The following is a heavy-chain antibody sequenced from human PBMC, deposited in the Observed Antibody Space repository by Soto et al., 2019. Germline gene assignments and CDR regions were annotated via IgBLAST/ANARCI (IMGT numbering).Heavy chain of an antibody. Sequence: GGSLRLSCAASGFTFSSYAMSWVRQAPGKGLEWVSAISGSGGSTYYADSVKGRFTISRDNSKNTLYLQMNSLRAEDTAVYYCAKDVIIGRLYYYYYMDVWGKGTTVTVSS. CDR1: GFTFSSYA. J-gene: IGHJ6*03. CDR2: ISGSGGST. CDR3: AKDVIIGRLYYYYYMDV. V-gene: IGHV3-23*01. D-gene: IGHD3-10*01.